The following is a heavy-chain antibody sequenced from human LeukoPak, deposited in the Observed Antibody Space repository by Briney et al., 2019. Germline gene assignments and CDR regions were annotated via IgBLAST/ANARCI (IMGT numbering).Heavy chain of an antibody. J-gene: IGHJ4*02. V-gene: IGHV4-59*12. CDR2: IYYSGST. CDR1: GGSISSYY. D-gene: IGHD3-3*01. CDR3: ARDNYDFWSGYSLDY. Sequence: SETLSLTCTVSGGSISSYYWSWIRQPPGKGLEWLGYIYYSGSTNYNPSLKSRVNISVDTSKNQFSLKLSSVTAADTAVYYCARDNYDFWSGYSLDYWGQGTLVTVSS.